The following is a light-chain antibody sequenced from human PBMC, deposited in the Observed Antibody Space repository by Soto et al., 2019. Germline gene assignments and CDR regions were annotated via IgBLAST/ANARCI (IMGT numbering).Light chain of an antibody. Sequence: QSALTQPASVSGSPGQSITISYAGTSNDIGGYNLVSWYQQHPGKAPKLMIYEVSKRPSGVPDRFSGSKSGNTASLTVSGLQAEDEADYYCSSYAGSNNLVFGGGTKLTVL. CDR2: EVS. V-gene: IGLV2-8*01. J-gene: IGLJ3*02. CDR3: SSYAGSNNLV. CDR1: SNDIGGYNL.